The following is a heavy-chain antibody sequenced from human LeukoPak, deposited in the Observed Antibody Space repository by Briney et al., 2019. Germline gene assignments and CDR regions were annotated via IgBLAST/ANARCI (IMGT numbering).Heavy chain of an antibody. Sequence: SETLSLTCTVSGYSISSGYYWGWIRQPPGKGLEWIGSIYHSGSTYYNPSLKSRVTISVDTSKNQFSLKLSSVTAADTAVYYCASIHSSSWVYYFDYWGQGTLVTVSS. CDR3: ASIHSSSWVYYFDY. CDR1: GYSISSGYY. J-gene: IGHJ4*02. V-gene: IGHV4-38-2*02. CDR2: IYHSGST. D-gene: IGHD6-13*01.